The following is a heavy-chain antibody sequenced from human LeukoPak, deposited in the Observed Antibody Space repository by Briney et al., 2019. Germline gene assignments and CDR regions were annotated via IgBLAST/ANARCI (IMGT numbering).Heavy chain of an antibody. V-gene: IGHV1-2*06. CDR3: ARADSNNWDAKYYFDY. CDR1: GYTFTGYY. J-gene: IGHJ4*02. Sequence: ASVKVSCKTSGYTFTGYYIHWVRQAPGQGLEWMGRINPNSGGTNYAQKFQGRVTMTRDTSITTAYMELSRLRSDDTAVYYCARADSNNWDAKYYFDYWGRGALVTVSS. CDR2: INPNSGGT. D-gene: IGHD1-26*01.